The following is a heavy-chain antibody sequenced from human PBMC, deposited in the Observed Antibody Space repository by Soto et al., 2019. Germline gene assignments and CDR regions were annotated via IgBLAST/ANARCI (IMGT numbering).Heavy chain of an antibody. J-gene: IGHJ6*02. V-gene: IGHV3-23*01. CDR3: AKDPRSVVERSVYGMDV. CDR2: ISGSGGST. Sequence: LRLSCAASGFTVSTYGVSWVRQAPGEGLEWVSAISGSGGSTYYADSVKGRFTISRDNSKNTLYLQMNSLRAEDTAVYYCAKDPRSVVERSVYGMDVWGQGTTVTVSS. CDR1: GFTVSTYG. D-gene: IGHD2-21*01.